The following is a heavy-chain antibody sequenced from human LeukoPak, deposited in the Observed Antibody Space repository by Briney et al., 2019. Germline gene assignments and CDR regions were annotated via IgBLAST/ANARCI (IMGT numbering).Heavy chain of an antibody. J-gene: IGHJ3*01. Sequence: TGGSLRLSCAASGLSFHNTWMHWVRQAPGKGLVWVSRIISDGITTTYADSVKGRFTISRDNAKNTMYLQMNSLRAEDTAVYYCAADGEYAFQVWGQGTMVTVSS. CDR2: IISDGITT. D-gene: IGHD2/OR15-2a*01. CDR1: GLSFHNTW. V-gene: IGHV3-74*01. CDR3: AADGEYAFQV.